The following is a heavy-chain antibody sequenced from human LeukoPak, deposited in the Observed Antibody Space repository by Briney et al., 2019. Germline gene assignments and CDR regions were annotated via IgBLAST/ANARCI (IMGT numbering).Heavy chain of an antibody. J-gene: IGHJ4*02. CDR1: GGSISSYY. CDR3: ARDKGEYYDSSGYLDY. Sequence: SETLSLTCTVSGGSISSYYWSWIRQPPGKGLEWIGYIYYSGNTNYNPSLKSRDSISVDTSKNQFSLKLSSVTAADTAMYYCARDKGEYYDSSGYLDYWGQGTLVTVSS. CDR2: IYYSGNT. V-gene: IGHV4-59*01. D-gene: IGHD3-22*01.